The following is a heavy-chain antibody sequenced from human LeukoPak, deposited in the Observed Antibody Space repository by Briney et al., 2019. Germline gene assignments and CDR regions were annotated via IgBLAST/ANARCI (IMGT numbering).Heavy chain of an antibody. Sequence: GGSLRLSCAASGFTFSSYAMHWVRQAPGKGLEWAAVISYDGSNKYYADSVKGRFTISRDNSKNTLYLQMNSLRAEDTAVYYCARDRGFFDIWGQGTMVTVSS. D-gene: IGHD1-26*01. CDR1: GFTFSSYA. CDR2: ISYDGSNK. J-gene: IGHJ3*02. CDR3: ARDRGFFDI. V-gene: IGHV3-30*04.